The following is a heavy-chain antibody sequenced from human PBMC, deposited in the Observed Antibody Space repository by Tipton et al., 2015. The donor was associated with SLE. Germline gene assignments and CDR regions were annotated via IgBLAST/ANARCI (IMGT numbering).Heavy chain of an antibody. Sequence: LSLTCTVSGGSISSSSYYWGWIRQPPGKGLEWIGSIYYSGSTYYNPSLKSRVTISVDTSKNQFSLKLSSVTAAGTAVYYCARHYDFWSGYRKDYYYYGMDVWGQGTTVTVSS. CDR1: GGSISSSSYY. J-gene: IGHJ6*02. V-gene: IGHV4-39*01. CDR3: ARHYDFWSGYRKDYYYYGMDV. D-gene: IGHD3-3*01. CDR2: IYYSGST.